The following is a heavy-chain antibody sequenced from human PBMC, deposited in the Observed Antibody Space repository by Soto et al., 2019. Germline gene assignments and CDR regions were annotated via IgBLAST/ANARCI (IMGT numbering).Heavy chain of an antibody. J-gene: IGHJ1*01. CDR1: GYTFTGYY. CDR3: ERSVVARPVHPFQH. D-gene: IGHD2-15*01. V-gene: IGHV1-2*04. Sequence: GASVKVSCKASGYTFTGYYMHWVRQAPGQGLEWMGWINPNSGGTNYAQKFQGWVTMTRDTSISTAYMELSRLRSDDTAAYYCERSVVARPVHPFQHWGQGTLVTVSS. CDR2: INPNSGGT.